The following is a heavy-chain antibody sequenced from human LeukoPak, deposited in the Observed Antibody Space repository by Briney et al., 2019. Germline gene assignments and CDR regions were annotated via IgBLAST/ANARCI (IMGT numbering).Heavy chain of an antibody. V-gene: IGHV1-18*01. CDR3: ARDYGSGSYRFDY. D-gene: IGHD3-10*01. J-gene: IGHJ4*02. Sequence: ASVKVSCKASGYTFTSYGIIWVRQAPGQGLEWMGWISAYSGNTNYAQNLQGRVTMTTDTSTSTAYMEVRSLRSDDTAVYYCARDYGSGSYRFDYWGQGTPVTVSS. CDR2: ISAYSGNT. CDR1: GYTFTSYG.